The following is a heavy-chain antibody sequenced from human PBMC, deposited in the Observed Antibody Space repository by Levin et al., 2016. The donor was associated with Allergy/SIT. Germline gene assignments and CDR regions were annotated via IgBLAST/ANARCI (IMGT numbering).Heavy chain of an antibody. CDR3: ARVSGAYSNYFDS. Sequence: GESLKISCVASGFTFSSSVMSWVRQAPGKGLEWVSNLGGSGGNIYYADSVRGRFSISRDNSKNTVFLQMNTLRVEDTAVYYCARVSGAYSNYFDSWGQGILVTVSS. J-gene: IGHJ4*02. V-gene: IGHV3-23*01. CDR2: LGGSGGNI. CDR1: GFTFSSSV. D-gene: IGHD1-26*01.